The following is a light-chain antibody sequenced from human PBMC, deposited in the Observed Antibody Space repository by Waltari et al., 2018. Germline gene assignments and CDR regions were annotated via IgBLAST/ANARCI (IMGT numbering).Light chain of an antibody. CDR3: SAYTSSSSRV. CDR1: SSDIGGHHY. V-gene: IGLV2-14*03. J-gene: IGLJ1*01. CDR2: DVS. Sequence: QSALTQPASVSGSPGQSITISCTGTSSDIGGHHYVSWYQQHPGKAPKLMIYDVSKRFSGISNRFSGSNSANTASLTISGLQAEDEADYYCSAYTSSSSRVFGTGTRVTVL.